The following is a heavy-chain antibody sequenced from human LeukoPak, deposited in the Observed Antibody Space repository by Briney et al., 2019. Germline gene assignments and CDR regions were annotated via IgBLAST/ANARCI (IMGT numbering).Heavy chain of an antibody. Sequence: GGYLRLYCAASGFTFSSYAMSWVRQAPGKGLEWVSAISGSGGSTYYADSVKGRFTISRDNSKTTLYLQMNSLRAEDTAVYYCAKGGARPKITMVRGAKDYYYGMDVWGKGTTVTVSS. J-gene: IGHJ6*04. D-gene: IGHD3-10*01. CDR3: AKGGARPKITMVRGAKDYYYGMDV. V-gene: IGHV3-23*01. CDR1: GFTFSSYA. CDR2: ISGSGGST.